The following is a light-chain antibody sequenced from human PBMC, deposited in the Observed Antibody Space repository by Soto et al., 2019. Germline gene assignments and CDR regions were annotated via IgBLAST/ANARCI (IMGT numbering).Light chain of an antibody. CDR3: QQRSDWPIT. J-gene: IGKJ5*01. CDR1: QSVASH. CDR2: GAS. Sequence: EIVLTQSPATLSLSPGEGAALSCRASQSVASHLAWYQQKPGQAPSLLIYGASNRATGIPARFSGSGSGTDFTLTISSLEPEDFAVYYCQQRSDWPITFGHGTRLEIK. V-gene: IGKV3-11*01.